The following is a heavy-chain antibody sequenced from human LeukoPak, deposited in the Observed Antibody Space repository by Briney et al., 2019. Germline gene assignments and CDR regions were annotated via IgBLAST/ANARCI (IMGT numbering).Heavy chain of an antibody. CDR3: ARDLPMITFGGVIYIFDY. Sequence: PGGFLRLSCAASGFTFSSYAMHWVRQAPGKGLEWVAVISYDGSNKYYADSVKGRFTISRDNSKNTLYLQMNSLRAEDTAVYYCARDLPMITFGGVIYIFDYWGQGTLVTVSS. V-gene: IGHV3-30-3*01. J-gene: IGHJ4*02. D-gene: IGHD3-16*02. CDR1: GFTFSSYA. CDR2: ISYDGSNK.